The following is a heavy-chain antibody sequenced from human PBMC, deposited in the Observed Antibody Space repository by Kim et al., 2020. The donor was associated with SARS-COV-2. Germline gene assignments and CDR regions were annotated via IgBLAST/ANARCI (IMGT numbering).Heavy chain of an antibody. CDR1: GGSVSSGSYY. V-gene: IGHV4-61*01. CDR2: IYYSGST. D-gene: IGHD3-10*01. J-gene: IGHJ6*02. Sequence: SETLSLTCTVSGGSVSSGSYYWSWIRQPPGKGLEWIGYIYYSGSTNYNPSLKSRVTISVDTSKNQFSLKLSSVTAADTAVYYCARDAPRYYYGSGNPRGGGMDVWGQGTTVTVSS. CDR3: ARDAPRYYYGSGNPRGGGMDV.